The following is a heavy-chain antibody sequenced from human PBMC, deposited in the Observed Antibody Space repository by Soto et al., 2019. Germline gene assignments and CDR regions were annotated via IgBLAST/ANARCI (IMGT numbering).Heavy chain of an antibody. J-gene: IGHJ4*02. CDR1: GLTFRSDS. CDR2: IIPISRTP. CDR3: ARGVASSD. V-gene: IGHV1-69*01. Sequence: QVQLVQSEAEVKKPGSSVKVSCKSSGLTFRSDSISWVRQAPGQGLEWMGGIIPISRTPTYAQKFQGRVTISADESTRTAYMEVTSLKFEDTAVYYCARGVASSDWGQGTLVTVSS. D-gene: IGHD5-12*01.